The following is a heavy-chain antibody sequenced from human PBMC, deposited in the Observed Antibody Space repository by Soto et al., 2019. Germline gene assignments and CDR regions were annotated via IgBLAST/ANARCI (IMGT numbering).Heavy chain of an antibody. CDR3: ARVEGVLRFLEWLGWFDP. Sequence: QVQLVQSGAEVKKPGSSVKVSCKASGGTFSSYAISWVRQAPGQGLEWMGGIIPIFGTANYAQKFQGRVTITADESTSTDYMELSSLRSEDTAVYYCARVEGVLRFLEWLGWFDPWGQGTLVTVSS. CDR1: GGTFSSYA. V-gene: IGHV1-69*01. D-gene: IGHD3-3*01. CDR2: IIPIFGTA. J-gene: IGHJ5*02.